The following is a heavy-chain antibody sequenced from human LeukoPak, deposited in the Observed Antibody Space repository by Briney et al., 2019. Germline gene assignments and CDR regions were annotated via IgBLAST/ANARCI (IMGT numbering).Heavy chain of an antibody. Sequence: PSETLSLTCTVSGGSISKYHWSWIRQPAGKGLEWIGRIYSTGSTNYNPSLKSRVAMSVDTSKNQFSLKLSSVTAADTAVYYCARVKGILYYFDYWGQGTLVTVSS. CDR1: GGSISKYH. J-gene: IGHJ4*02. CDR3: ARVKGILYYFDY. CDR2: IYSTGST. V-gene: IGHV4-4*07.